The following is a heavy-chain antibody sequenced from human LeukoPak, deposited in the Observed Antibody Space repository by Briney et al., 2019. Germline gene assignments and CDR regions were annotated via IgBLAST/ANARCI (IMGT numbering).Heavy chain of an antibody. D-gene: IGHD6-19*01. CDR2: ISSSGSTI. CDR1: GFTFSSYE. Sequence: PGGSLRLSCAASGFTFSSYEMNWVRQAPGKGLEWVSYISSSGSTIYYADSVKGRFTISRDNAKNSLYLQMNSLRAEDTAVYYCARCSSGWYGGYYFDYWGQGTLVTVSS. CDR3: ARCSSGWYGGYYFDY. J-gene: IGHJ4*02. V-gene: IGHV3-48*03.